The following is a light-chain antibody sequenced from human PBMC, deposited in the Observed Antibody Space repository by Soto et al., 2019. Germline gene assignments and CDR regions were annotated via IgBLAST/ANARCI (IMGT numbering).Light chain of an antibody. J-gene: IGKJ1*01. V-gene: IGKV1-5*03. CDR1: QNINSW. CDR3: QQYNSYSWT. CDR2: EAS. Sequence: DIQMTQSPSTLSAYVGDRVTITCRASQNINSWLAWYQHKPGKAPNLLIYEASSLESGVPSRFGGSGSGTEFTLTISSLQPDDFATYYCQQYNSYSWTFGQGTKVDIK.